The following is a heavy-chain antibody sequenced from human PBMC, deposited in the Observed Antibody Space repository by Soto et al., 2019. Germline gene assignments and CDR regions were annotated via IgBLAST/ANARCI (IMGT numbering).Heavy chain of an antibody. V-gene: IGHV3-21*01. CDR1: GFTFGTYT. Sequence: EVQLVESGGGLVKPGGSLRLSCAASGFTFGTYTMNWVRQAPGKGLEWVSSIGTTSSYIYYADSVRCRFTISRDNARESLYLQMSSLRAEDTAVYYCARVMCGDCSAYYYYSLDVWGQGTTVAVSS. CDR3: ARVMCGDCSAYYYYSLDV. D-gene: IGHD2-21*02. CDR2: IGTTSSYI. J-gene: IGHJ6*02.